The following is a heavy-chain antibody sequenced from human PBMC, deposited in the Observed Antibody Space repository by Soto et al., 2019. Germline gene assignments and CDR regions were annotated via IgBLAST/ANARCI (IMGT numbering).Heavy chain of an antibody. V-gene: IGHV3-48*01. CDR2: ISSSSTI. J-gene: IGHJ5*02. CDR3: AREGDSSGWCNWFDP. D-gene: IGHD3-22*01. CDR1: GFTFSSYN. Sequence: EVQLVESGGGLVQPGGSLRLSCAASGFTFSSYNMNWVRQAPGKGLEWVSFISSSSTIYYADSVKGRFTISRDNAKNSLYLQMNSLRAEDTAVYYCAREGDSSGWCNWFDPWGQGTLVTVSS.